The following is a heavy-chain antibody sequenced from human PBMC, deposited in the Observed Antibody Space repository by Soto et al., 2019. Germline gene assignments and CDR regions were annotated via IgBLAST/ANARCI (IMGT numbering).Heavy chain of an antibody. V-gene: IGHV1-3*01. Sequence: KFQGRVTITRDTSASTAYMELSSLRSEDTAVYYCVNIAAAGANWFDPWGQGTLVTVSS. CDR3: VNIAAAGANWFDP. D-gene: IGHD6-13*01. J-gene: IGHJ5*02.